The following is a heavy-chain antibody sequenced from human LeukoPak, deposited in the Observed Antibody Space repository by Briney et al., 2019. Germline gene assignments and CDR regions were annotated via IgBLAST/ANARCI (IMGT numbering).Heavy chain of an antibody. J-gene: IGHJ4*02. Sequence: GASVKVSCKASGYTFTGYYMHWVRQAPGQGLEWMGRINPNSGGTNYAQKFQGRVTMTRDTSISTAYMELSRLRSDDTAVYYCARDQGEYYDSSGYYYFDYWGQGTLVTVSS. CDR1: GYTFTGYY. V-gene: IGHV1-2*06. CDR2: INPNSGGT. D-gene: IGHD3-22*01. CDR3: ARDQGEYYDSSGYYYFDY.